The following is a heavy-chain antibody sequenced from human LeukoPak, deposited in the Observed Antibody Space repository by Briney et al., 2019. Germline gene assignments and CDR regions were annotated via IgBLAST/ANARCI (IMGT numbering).Heavy chain of an antibody. CDR3: ARGRIHYDFWKIPNYYYYMDV. CDR1: GYTFSSYG. CDR2: ISVYNGNT. V-gene: IGHV1-18*01. Sequence: ASVKVSCKASGYTFSSYGISWVRQAPGQGLEWMGWISVYNGNTNYAQKFQGRVTVTTDTSTSTAYMELRSLRSDDTAVYYCARGRIHYDFWKIPNYYYYMDVWGKGTTVTVSS. D-gene: IGHD3-3*01. J-gene: IGHJ6*03.